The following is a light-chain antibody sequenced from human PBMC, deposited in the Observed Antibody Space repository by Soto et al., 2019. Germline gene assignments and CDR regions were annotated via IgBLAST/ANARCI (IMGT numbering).Light chain of an antibody. CDR1: QDISNF. V-gene: IGKV1-33*01. J-gene: IGKJ4*01. CDR3: HQYDNLPLT. Sequence: DIQMTQSPSSLSASVGDRVTITCQASQDISNFLNWYQQKPGKAPKLLIYDASDLETGVPSRFSGSGSGTDFTFTISSLQPEDIATYYCHQYDNLPLTFSGGTKVEIK. CDR2: DAS.